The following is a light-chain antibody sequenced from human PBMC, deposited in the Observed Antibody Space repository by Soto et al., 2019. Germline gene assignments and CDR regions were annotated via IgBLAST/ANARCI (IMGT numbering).Light chain of an antibody. CDR3: HLSDDSPWP. J-gene: IGKJ1*01. Sequence: ETVLMQSPDTLSLSPGERVTLSCRASQSLPSNSLAWYQQKPGQPPRLLFYGASSRATGVPDWFVGGGSVTDFTLYVARLEAEDFVVFFCHLSDDSPWPFGQRTKLE. CDR2: GAS. V-gene: IGKV3-20*01. CDR1: QSLPSNS.